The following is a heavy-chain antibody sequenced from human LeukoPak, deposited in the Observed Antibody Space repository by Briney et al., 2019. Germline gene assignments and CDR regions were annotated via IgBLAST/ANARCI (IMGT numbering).Heavy chain of an antibody. Sequence: SETLSLTCTVSGDSFSGYYWSRLRQPAGKGLEWIGRIYTSGSTNYNPSLKSRVTMSVDTSKNQFSLKLSSVTAADTAVYYCARVSSAGIWDYWGQGTLVTVSS. J-gene: IGHJ4*02. CDR1: GDSFSGYY. V-gene: IGHV4-4*07. D-gene: IGHD6-19*01. CDR3: ARVSSAGIWDY. CDR2: IYTSGST.